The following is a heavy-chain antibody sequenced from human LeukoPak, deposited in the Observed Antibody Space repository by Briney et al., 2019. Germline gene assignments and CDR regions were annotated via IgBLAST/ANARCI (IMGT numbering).Heavy chain of an antibody. CDR2: IYNSGST. CDR3: AGLEAHRPLDY. V-gene: IGHV4-61*01. CDR1: GGSVSDNNFF. Sequence: SETLSLTCTVSGGSVSDNNFFWNWIRQPPGKGLEWIGYIYNSGSTNYNPALNSRVTISVDTSNNQFSLKLSSVIAADTAVYYCAGLEAHRPLDYWGQGTPVIVSS. J-gene: IGHJ4*02.